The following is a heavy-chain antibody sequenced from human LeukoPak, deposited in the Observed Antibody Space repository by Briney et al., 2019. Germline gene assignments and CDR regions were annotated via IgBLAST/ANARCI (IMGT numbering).Heavy chain of an antibody. CDR1: GGTFSSYA. D-gene: IGHD3-22*01. CDR3: AARDYYDSSGRDY. V-gene: IGHV7-4-1*02. Sequence: ASVKVSCKASGGTFSSYAISWVRQAPGQGLEWMGWINTNTGNPTYAQGFTGRFVFSLDTSVSTAYLQISSLKAEDTAVYYCAARDYYDSSGRDYWGQGTLVTVSS. CDR2: INTNTGNP. J-gene: IGHJ4*02.